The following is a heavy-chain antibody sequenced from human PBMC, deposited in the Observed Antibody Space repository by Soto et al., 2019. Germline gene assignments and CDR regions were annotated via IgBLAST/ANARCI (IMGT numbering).Heavy chain of an antibody. CDR3: AKDLLGTRNYYYYGMDV. V-gene: IGHV3-30*18. Sequence: LRLSCAASGFTFSSCGMHWVRQAPGKGLEWVAVISYDGSNKYYADSVKGRFTISRDNSKNTLYLQMNSLRAEDTAVYYCAKDLLGTRNYYYYGMDVWGQGTTVTVSS. D-gene: IGHD3-16*01. J-gene: IGHJ6*02. CDR2: ISYDGSNK. CDR1: GFTFSSCG.